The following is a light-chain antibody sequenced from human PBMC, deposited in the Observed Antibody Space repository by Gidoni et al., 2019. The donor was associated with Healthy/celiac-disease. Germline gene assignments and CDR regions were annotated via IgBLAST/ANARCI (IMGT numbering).Light chain of an antibody. Sequence: QSELTQPPSVSGAPGQRVTISCTGSSSNIGAGYDVHWYQQLPGTAPKLLIYGNSNRPSGVPDRFSGSKSGTSASLAITGLQAEEEADYYCQSYDSSLSGVVFGGGTKLTVL. CDR1: SSNIGAGYD. J-gene: IGLJ2*01. CDR3: QSYDSSLSGVV. CDR2: GNS. V-gene: IGLV1-40*01.